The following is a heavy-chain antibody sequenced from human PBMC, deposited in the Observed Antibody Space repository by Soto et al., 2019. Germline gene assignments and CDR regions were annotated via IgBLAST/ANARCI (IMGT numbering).Heavy chain of an antibody. CDR1: GFTFSSYG. CDR3: AKEYGDYEYHFDY. V-gene: IGHV3-30*18. J-gene: IGHJ4*02. CDR2: ISYDGSNK. Sequence: GGSLRLSCAASGFTFSSYGMHWVRQAPGKGLEWVAVISYDGSNKYYADSVKGRFTISRDNSKNTLYLQMNSLRAEDTAVYYCAKEYGDYEYHFDYWGQGTLVTVSS. D-gene: IGHD4-17*01.